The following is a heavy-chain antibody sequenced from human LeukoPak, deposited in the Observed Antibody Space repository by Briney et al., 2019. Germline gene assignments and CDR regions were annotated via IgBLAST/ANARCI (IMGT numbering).Heavy chain of an antibody. V-gene: IGHV3-9*01. Sequence: GRSLRLSCAASGFTFDDYAMHWVRQAPGKGLEWVSGISWNSGSIGYADSVKGRFTISRDNAKNSLYLQMNSLRAEDTALYYCAKGNDYSNLNWFDPWGQEPWSPSPQ. CDR3: AKGNDYSNLNWFDP. J-gene: IGHJ5*02. D-gene: IGHD4-11*01. CDR1: GFTFDDYA. CDR2: ISWNSGSI.